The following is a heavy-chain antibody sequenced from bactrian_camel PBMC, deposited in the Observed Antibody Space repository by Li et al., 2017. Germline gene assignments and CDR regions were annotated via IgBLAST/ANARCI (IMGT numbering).Heavy chain of an antibody. V-gene: IGHV3S9*01. D-gene: IGHD6*01. J-gene: IGHJ4*01. Sequence: GKRGEEGGGSGKARGSLRLSCAARTGTFRSACMGWIRQVSGKEREGVASIDSDGETTYADSVKGRFTISQDSARNTVYLQMNNLQPEDTAMYYCAEGRGSRGEHCYSLNYWGQGTQVTFS. CDR3: AEGRGSRGEHCYSLNY. CDR1: TGTFRSAC. CDR2: IDSDGET.